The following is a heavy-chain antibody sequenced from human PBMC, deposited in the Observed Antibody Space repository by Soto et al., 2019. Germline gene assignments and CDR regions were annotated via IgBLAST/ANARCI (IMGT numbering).Heavy chain of an antibody. CDR3: ARDQQMGRLDP. V-gene: IGHV4-59*01. Sequence: SETLSLTCTFSCGSIISYYWSWIRQSPGKGLEWIGYVYYSGTTKYNPSLKSRALISVDTSKNQFSLKLNSVTAADTAVYYCARDQQMGRLDPWGQGTLVTVSS. CDR1: CGSIISYY. J-gene: IGHJ5*02. CDR2: VYYSGTT. D-gene: IGHD3-10*01.